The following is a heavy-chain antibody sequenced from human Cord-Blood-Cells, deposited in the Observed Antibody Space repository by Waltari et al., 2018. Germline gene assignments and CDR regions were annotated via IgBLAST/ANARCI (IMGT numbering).Heavy chain of an antibody. CDR3: ASEPGSLQYWFDP. Sequence: QVQLVQSGAEVKKPGASVKVSCKASGYTFTGYYMHWVRQAPGQGLEWMGLINPNSGCTNYAQKFQGRVTMTRDTSISTAYMERSRLRSYDTAVYYCASEPGSLQYWFDPWGQGTLVTVSS. D-gene: IGHD4-4*01. V-gene: IGHV1-2*06. J-gene: IGHJ5*02. CDR2: INPNSGCT. CDR1: GYTFTGYY.